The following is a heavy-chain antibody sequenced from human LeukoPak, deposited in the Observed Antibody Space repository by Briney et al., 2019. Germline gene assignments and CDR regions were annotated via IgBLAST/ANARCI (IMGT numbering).Heavy chain of an antibody. Sequence: GESLKISCKGSGYRFTTQWIGWVRQMPGKGLEWMGIIYPSDSDTRYSPSFQGQVTISADKSISTAFLQWSSLKASDTAMYYCARLSGAVFDYWGQGTLVSVSP. V-gene: IGHV5-51*01. CDR1: GYRFTTQW. CDR2: IYPSDSDT. CDR3: ARLSGAVFDY. D-gene: IGHD3-3*01. J-gene: IGHJ4*02.